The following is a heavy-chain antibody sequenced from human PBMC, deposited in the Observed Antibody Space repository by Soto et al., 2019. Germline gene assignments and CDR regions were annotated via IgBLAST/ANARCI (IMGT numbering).Heavy chain of an antibody. V-gene: IGHV1-3*01. D-gene: IGHD2-15*01. CDR3: AKGGNIAVVVADYGMDV. CDR2: INAGNGNT. J-gene: IGHJ6*02. Sequence: QVHLVQSVAEVKKPGASVKVSCKASGYSFSNYAMHWVRQAPGQRLEWMGWINAGNGNTKYPQKFQDRVTITRDTSASTAYMELSSLRSEDTAVYYCAKGGNIAVVVADYGMDVWGQGTTVTVSS. CDR1: GYSFSNYA.